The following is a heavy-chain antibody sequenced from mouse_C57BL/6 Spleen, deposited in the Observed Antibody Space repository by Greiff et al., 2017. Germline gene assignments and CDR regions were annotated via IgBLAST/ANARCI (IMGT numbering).Heavy chain of an antibody. CDR1: GYTFTDYE. CDR3: TRKGGVDY. J-gene: IGHJ2*01. Sequence: QVQLQQSGAELVRPGASVTLSCKASGYTFTDYEMHWVKQTPVHGLEWIGAIDPETGGTAYNQKFKGKAILTADKSSSAAYMELRSLTSVDSAVXNCTRKGGVDYWGQGTTLTVSS. V-gene: IGHV1-15*01. CDR2: IDPETGGT.